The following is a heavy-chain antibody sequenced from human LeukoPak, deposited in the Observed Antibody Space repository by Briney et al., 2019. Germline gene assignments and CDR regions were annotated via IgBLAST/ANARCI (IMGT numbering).Heavy chain of an antibody. CDR3: AERGVVIRVILVGFHKEAYYFDS. Sequence: GGSLRLSCVVSGITLSNYGMSWVRQAPGKGLEWVAGICDSGRSTNYANSVEGRFTISRNNPKNTLYLQLNSLRAADTGVYFCAERGVVIRVILVGFHKEAYYFDSWGQGALVTVSS. D-gene: IGHD2-15*01. J-gene: IGHJ4*02. CDR1: GITLSNYG. V-gene: IGHV3-23*01. CDR2: ICDSGRST.